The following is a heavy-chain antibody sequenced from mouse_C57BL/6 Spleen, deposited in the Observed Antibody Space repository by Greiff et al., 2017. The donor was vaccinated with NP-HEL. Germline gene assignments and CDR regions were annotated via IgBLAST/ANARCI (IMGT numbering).Heavy chain of an antibody. J-gene: IGHJ4*01. Sequence: QVQLQQPGTELVKPGASVKLSCKASGYTFTSYWMHWVKHRPGQGLEWIGNINPSNGGTNYNEKLKSKATLTVDKAYSTAYMQLSSMTSENSAVYYCSNGTGYYAMDYWGQGTSVTVSS. CDR3: SNGTGYYAMDY. CDR1: GYTFTSYW. CDR2: INPSNGGT. V-gene: IGHV1-53*01. D-gene: IGHD1-1*01.